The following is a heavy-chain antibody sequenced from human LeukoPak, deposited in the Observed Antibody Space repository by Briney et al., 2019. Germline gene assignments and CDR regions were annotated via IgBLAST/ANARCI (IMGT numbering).Heavy chain of an antibody. CDR2: INPNSGGT. V-gene: IGHV1-2*02. J-gene: IGHJ4*02. CDR1: GYTFTGYY. Sequence: ASVKVSCKASGYTFTGYYMHWVRQAPGQGLEWMGWINPNSGGTNYAQKFQGRVTMTRDASISAAYMELSRLTADDTAVYYCARVRVGEDLDYWGQGTLVTVSS. D-gene: IGHD3-16*01. CDR3: ARVRVGEDLDY.